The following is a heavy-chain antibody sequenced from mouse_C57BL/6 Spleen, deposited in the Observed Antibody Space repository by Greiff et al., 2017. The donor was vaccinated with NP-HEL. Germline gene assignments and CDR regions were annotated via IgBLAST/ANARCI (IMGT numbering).Heavy chain of an antibody. Sequence: VQLQQSGAELVKPGASVKISCKASGYAFSSYWMNWVKQRPGKGLEWIGQIYPGDGDTNYNGKFKGKATLTADKSSSTAYMQLSSLTSEDSAVYFCARESYYGSSYVPFYAMDYWGQGTSVTVSS. CDR1: GYAFSSYW. CDR3: ARESYYGSSYVPFYAMDY. CDR2: IYPGDGDT. D-gene: IGHD1-1*01. J-gene: IGHJ4*01. V-gene: IGHV1-80*01.